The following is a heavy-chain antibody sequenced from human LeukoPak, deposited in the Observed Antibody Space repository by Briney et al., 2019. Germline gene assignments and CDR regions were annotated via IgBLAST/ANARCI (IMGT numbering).Heavy chain of an antibody. Sequence: ASVKVSCKASGGTFSSYAISWVRQAPGQGLEWMGWINPNSGGTNYAQKFQGRVTMTRDTSISTAYMELSRLRSDDTAVYYCAREKLYCSSTSCSFDYWGQGTLVTVSS. D-gene: IGHD2-2*01. CDR3: AREKLYCSSTSCSFDY. V-gene: IGHV1-2*02. J-gene: IGHJ4*02. CDR1: GGTFSSYA. CDR2: INPNSGGT.